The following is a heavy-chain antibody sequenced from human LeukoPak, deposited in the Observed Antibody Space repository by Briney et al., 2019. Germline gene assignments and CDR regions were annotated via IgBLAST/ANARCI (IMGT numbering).Heavy chain of an antibody. CDR1: GGSISSSSYY. CDR3: ATHSRSWSNFDY. CDR2: IYYSGNT. D-gene: IGHD6-13*01. V-gene: IGHV4-39*01. J-gene: IGHJ4*02. Sequence: SETLSLTCTVSGGSISSSSYYWGWIRQPPGKGLEWIGSIYYSGNTYYNPSLKSRVTISVDTSKNQFSLKLSSVTAADTTVYYCATHSRSWSNFDYWGQGTLVTVSS.